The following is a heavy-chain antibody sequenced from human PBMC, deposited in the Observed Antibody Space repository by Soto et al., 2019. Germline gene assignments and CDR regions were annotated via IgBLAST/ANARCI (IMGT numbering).Heavy chain of an antibody. V-gene: IGHV3-9*01. CDR3: AKVGQEGYFDY. CDR1: GFTFDDYS. J-gene: IGHJ4*02. CDR2: ISWNSGSI. Sequence: GGSLILSCAASGFTFDDYSMHWVRQAPGKGLEWVSGISWNSGSIGYADSVKGRFTISRDNAKNSLYLQMNSLRAEDTALYYCAKVGQEGYFDYWGQGTLVTVSS.